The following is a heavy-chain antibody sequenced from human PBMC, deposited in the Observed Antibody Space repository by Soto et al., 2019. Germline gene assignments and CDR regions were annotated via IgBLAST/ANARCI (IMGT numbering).Heavy chain of an antibody. CDR3: ARDLGGAHYYYDGMDV. J-gene: IGHJ6*02. V-gene: IGHV1-18*01. Sequence: ASVKVSCKASGYIFTSYGISWVRQAPGQGLEWMGWIAAYNGDTKYAQKVLGRITMTIEPSTSTAYMELRSLRSDDTAMYYCARDLGGAHYYYDGMDVWGQ. CDR1: GYIFTSYG. CDR2: IAAYNGDT. D-gene: IGHD1-26*01.